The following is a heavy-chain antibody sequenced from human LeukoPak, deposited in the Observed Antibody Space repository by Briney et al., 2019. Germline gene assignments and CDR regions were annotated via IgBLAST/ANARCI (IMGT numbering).Heavy chain of an antibody. Sequence: GGSLRLSCAASGFSLSSSWMHWVRQAPGKELVWVSLINSDGITTIYADSVKGRFTISRDNSKNTLYLQMNSLRAEDTAVYYCAKTSVGEGRIIGSGYFDNWGQGTLVTVSS. D-gene: IGHD2-15*01. CDR1: GFSLSSSW. J-gene: IGHJ4*02. V-gene: IGHV3-74*01. CDR3: AKTSVGEGRIIGSGYFDN. CDR2: INSDGITT.